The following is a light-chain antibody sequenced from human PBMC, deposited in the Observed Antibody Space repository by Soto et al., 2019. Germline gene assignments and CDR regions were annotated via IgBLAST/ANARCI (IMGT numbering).Light chain of an antibody. J-gene: IGKJ5*01. Sequence: EIVFTQSPDTLSLSPGETATLPCRASQTVIHNYLAWHQQKPGQTPRLPVYGASSRATCIPDRGSGSGPGTDFTLTISRLEPEDGAVYYCQQHGTSPITFGQGTRLEI. CDR3: QQHGTSPIT. CDR2: GAS. CDR1: QTVIHNY. V-gene: IGKV3-20*01.